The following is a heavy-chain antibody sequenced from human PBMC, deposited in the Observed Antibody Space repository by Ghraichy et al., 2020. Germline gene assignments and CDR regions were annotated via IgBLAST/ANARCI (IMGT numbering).Heavy chain of an antibody. D-gene: IGHD6-6*01. CDR2: IYYSGST. J-gene: IGHJ4*02. V-gene: IGHV4-59*08. CDR3: AGLIAARPYYFDY. CDR1: GGSISSYY. Sequence: SETLSLTCTVSGGSISSYYWSWIRQPPGKGLEWIGYIYYSGSTNYNPSLKSRVTISVDTSKNQFSLKLSSVTAADTAVYYCAGLIAARPYYFDYWGQGTLVTVSS.